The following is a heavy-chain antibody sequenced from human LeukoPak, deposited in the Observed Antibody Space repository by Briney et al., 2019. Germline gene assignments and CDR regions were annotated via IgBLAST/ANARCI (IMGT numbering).Heavy chain of an antibody. V-gene: IGHV4-61*03. Sequence: SETLSLTCTVSGVSVSSGSYFWSWIRQPPGKGLEWIGYIFHSGATDYNPSLKSRVTISVDTSKNHFSLKLTSVTAADTAVYYCARHYGPWGQGTLVTVSS. J-gene: IGHJ5*02. CDR3: ARHYGP. CDR2: IFHSGAT. CDR1: GVSVSSGSYF. D-gene: IGHD3-16*01.